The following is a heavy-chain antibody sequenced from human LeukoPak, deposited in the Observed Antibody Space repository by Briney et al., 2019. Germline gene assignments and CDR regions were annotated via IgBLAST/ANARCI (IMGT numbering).Heavy chain of an antibody. D-gene: IGHD1-7*01. CDR1: GYTFTGYY. J-gene: IGHJ4*02. CDR2: INPNSGGT. V-gene: IGHV1-2*02. CDR3: ARNGQTGTPDVHYVDY. Sequence: ASVKVSCKASGYTFTGYYMHWVRQAPGQGLEWMGWINPNSGGTNYAQKFQGRVTMTRDTSISTAYMELSRLRSDDTAVYYCARNGQTGTPDVHYVDYWGQGTLVTVSS.